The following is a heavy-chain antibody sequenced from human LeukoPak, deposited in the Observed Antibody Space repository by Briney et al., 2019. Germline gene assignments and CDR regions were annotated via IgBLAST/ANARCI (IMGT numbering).Heavy chain of an antibody. CDR1: GFSFSSYW. CDR2: INPDGSNM. V-gene: IGHV3-7*01. J-gene: IGHJ4*02. CDR3: VSGFLQWLY. D-gene: IGHD3-3*01. Sequence: GGSLRLSCAASGFSFSSYWMSWVRQAPGKGLEWVANINPDGSNMLYVDSVKGRFSISRDNAKNSLYLQMNNLRAEDTAVYFCVSGFLQWLYWGQGTLVTVSS.